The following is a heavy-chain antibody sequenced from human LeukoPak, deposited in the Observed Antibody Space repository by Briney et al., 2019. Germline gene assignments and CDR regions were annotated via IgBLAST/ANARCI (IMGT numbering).Heavy chain of an antibody. D-gene: IGHD2-21*02. CDR1: GFTFSSYA. V-gene: IGHV3-23*01. CDR3: AKDPASNCGGDCYLAS. J-gene: IGHJ5*02. Sequence: GGSLRLFCAASGFTFSSYAMSWVRQAPGKGLEWVSAISGSGGSTYYADSVKGRFTISRDNSKNTLYLQMNSLRAEDTAVYYCAKDPASNCGGDCYLASWGQGTLVTVSS. CDR2: ISGSGGST.